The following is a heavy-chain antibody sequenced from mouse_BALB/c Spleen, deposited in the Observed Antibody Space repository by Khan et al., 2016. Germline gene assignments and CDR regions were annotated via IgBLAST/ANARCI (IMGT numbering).Heavy chain of an antibody. V-gene: IGHV1-5*01. Sequence: VQLQQSGTVLARPGASVKMSCKASGYTFTSYWMHWVKQRPGQGLEWIGAIYPGNSDTSYNQKFKGKAKLTAVTSTSTAYMDLSSLTNEDSAVYSCIREGYGNYVDAMDYWGQGTSVTVSS. J-gene: IGHJ4*01. CDR2: IYPGNSDT. CDR1: GYTFTSYW. CDR3: IREGYGNYVDAMDY. D-gene: IGHD2-10*02.